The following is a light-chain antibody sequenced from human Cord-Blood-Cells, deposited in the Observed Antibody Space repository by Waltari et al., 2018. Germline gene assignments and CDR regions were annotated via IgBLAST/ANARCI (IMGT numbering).Light chain of an antibody. CDR3: SSYTSSRV. J-gene: IGLJ2*01. Sequence: QSALTHPASVSGSPGQSITITCTGTSSDVGGYNFVSWYQQHPGKAPKLMIYDVSNRASGVSNRFSGSKSGNTASLTISGLQAEDEADYYCSSYTSSRVFGGGTKLTVL. CDR2: DVS. V-gene: IGLV2-14*01. CDR1: SSDVGGYNF.